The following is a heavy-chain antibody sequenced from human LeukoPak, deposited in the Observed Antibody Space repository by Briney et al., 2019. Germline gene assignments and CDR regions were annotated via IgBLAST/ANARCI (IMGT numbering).Heavy chain of an antibody. CDR3: ARFLAAMVGLDAFDI. CDR2: IYYSGST. Sequence: PSETLSLTCTVSGGSISSSSYYWGWIRQPPGKGLEWIGSIYYSGSTYYNPSLKSRVTISVDTSKNQFSLKLSSVTAADTAVYYCARFLAAMVGLDAFDIWGQGTMVTVPS. CDR1: GGSISSSSYY. D-gene: IGHD5-18*01. J-gene: IGHJ3*02. V-gene: IGHV4-39*01.